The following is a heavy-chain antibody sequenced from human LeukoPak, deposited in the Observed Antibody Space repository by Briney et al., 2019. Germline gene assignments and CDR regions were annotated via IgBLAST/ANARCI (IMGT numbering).Heavy chain of an antibody. V-gene: IGHV4-39*01. Sequence: AEHLSLTWTVSGDSMRSSAYDWGGVRRPPGKGLEWIGTVYYSGTTYYNSSLTSRVTISVDTSKNQFSLKLTSVTAADTAVYYCARHLGYFDYWGQGTLVTVSS. CDR3: ARHLGYFDY. CDR2: VYYSGTT. CDR1: GDSMRSSAYD. J-gene: IGHJ4*02.